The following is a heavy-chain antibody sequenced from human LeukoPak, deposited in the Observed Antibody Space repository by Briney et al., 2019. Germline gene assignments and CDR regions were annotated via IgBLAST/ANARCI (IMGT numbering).Heavy chain of an antibody. V-gene: IGHV1-8*03. CDR2: MNPNSGNT. D-gene: IGHD3-3*01. Sequence: GASVKVSCKASGGTFTSYDINWVRQATGQGLEWMGWMNPNSGNTGYAQKFQGRVTITRNTSISTAYMELSSLRSEDTAVYYCARVEHYDFWSGPSDHWGQGTLVTVSS. J-gene: IGHJ5*02. CDR1: GGTFTSYD. CDR3: ARVEHYDFWSGPSDH.